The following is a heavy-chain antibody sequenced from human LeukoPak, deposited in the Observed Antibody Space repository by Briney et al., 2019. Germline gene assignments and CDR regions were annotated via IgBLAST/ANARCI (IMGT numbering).Heavy chain of an antibody. D-gene: IGHD3-22*01. V-gene: IGHV3-21*01. CDR2: TSSSSCYK. Sequence: VRLPYAASGCTFRRYSLQGVRQAPGKGLEGVSSTSSSSCYKYYPDFVKGRFTISRDKARNSLSLQMSSVSAEDTAVYYCARVPRTFLTTTLIAYMDVWGKGTTVTVSS. CDR1: GCTFRRYS. CDR3: ARVPRTFLTTTLIAYMDV. J-gene: IGHJ6*03.